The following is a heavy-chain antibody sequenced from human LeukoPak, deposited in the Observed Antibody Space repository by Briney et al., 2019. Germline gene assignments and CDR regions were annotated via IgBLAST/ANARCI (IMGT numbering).Heavy chain of an antibody. J-gene: IGHJ4*02. Sequence: SVKVSCKASGGTFSSYAISWVRQAPGQGLEWMGGIIPIFGTANYAQKFQGRVTITTDESTSTAYMELSSLRSEDTAVYYCARARRAVAGLSYFDYWGQGTLVTVSS. CDR3: ARARRAVAGLSYFDY. CDR1: GGTFSSYA. V-gene: IGHV1-69*05. CDR2: IIPIFGTA. D-gene: IGHD6-19*01.